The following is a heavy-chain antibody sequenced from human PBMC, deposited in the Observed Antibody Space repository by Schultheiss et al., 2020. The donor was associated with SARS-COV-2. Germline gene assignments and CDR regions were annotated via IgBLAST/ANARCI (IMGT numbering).Heavy chain of an antibody. CDR3: AKTIYPSYRSAWGGGFDL. J-gene: IGHJ5*02. Sequence: GGSLRLSCAASGFTFSSYWMSWVRQAPGKGLEWVANIKQDGSEKYYVDSVKGRFSISRDIPKNTLYLQMKSLRAEDTAVYYCAKTIYPSYRSAWGGGFDLWGQGTMVTVSS. CDR1: GFTFSSYW. D-gene: IGHD6-19*01. V-gene: IGHV3-7*03. CDR2: IKQDGSEK.